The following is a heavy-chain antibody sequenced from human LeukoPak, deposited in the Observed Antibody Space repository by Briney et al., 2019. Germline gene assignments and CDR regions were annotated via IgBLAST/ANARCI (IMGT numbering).Heavy chain of an antibody. V-gene: IGHV4-59*01. CDR2: IYYTGST. CDR3: ARSYYGSGSYYSFDY. J-gene: IGHJ4*02. Sequence: SETLSLTCTVSGGSISTYYWSWIRQPPGKGLEWVGYIYYTGSTNYNPSLKSRVTISVDTSKSQFSLKLSSVTAADTAVYYCARSYYGSGSYYSFDYWGQGTLVTVSS. D-gene: IGHD3-10*01. CDR1: GGSISTYY.